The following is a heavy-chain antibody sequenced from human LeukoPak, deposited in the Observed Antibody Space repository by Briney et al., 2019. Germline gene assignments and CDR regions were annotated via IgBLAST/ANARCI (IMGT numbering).Heavy chain of an antibody. J-gene: IGHJ5*02. D-gene: IGHD6-6*01. Sequence: GESLKISCKGSGYSFTSYWIGWVRQMPGKGLEWMGIIHPGDSDTRYSPSFQGQVTISADKSISTAYLQWSSLKASDTAMYYCARRREYSSSSGNWFDPWGQGTLVTVSS. CDR3: ARRREYSSSSGNWFDP. CDR2: IHPGDSDT. V-gene: IGHV5-51*01. CDR1: GYSFTSYW.